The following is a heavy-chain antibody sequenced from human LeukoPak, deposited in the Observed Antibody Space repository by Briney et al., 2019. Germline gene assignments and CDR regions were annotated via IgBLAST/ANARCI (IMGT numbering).Heavy chain of an antibody. CDR3: ARFGPDAFDI. Sequence: SGGSPRLSCAASGFTFSDYDMHWVRQVTGRGLEWVSTIGTVGDTYYRDSVKGRFTISRENANNSLYLQMNSLRGGDTAVYYCARFGPDAFDIWGPGTMVTVSS. CDR1: GFTFSDYD. V-gene: IGHV3-13*01. CDR2: IGTVGDT. J-gene: IGHJ3*02. D-gene: IGHD3-16*01.